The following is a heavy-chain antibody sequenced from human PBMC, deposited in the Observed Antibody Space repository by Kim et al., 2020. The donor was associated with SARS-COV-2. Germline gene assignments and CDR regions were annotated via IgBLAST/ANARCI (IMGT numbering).Heavy chain of an antibody. CDR2: IYHSGST. CDR1: GYSISSGYY. Sequence: SETLSLTCTVSGYSISSGYYWGWIRQPPGKGLEWIGSIYHSGSTYYNPSLKSRVTISVDTSKNQFSLKLSSVTAADTAVYYCAREGGKYVWGSYRYEYYFDYWGQGTLVTVSS. V-gene: IGHV4-38-2*02. D-gene: IGHD3-16*02. CDR3: AREGGKYVWGSYRYEYYFDY. J-gene: IGHJ4*02.